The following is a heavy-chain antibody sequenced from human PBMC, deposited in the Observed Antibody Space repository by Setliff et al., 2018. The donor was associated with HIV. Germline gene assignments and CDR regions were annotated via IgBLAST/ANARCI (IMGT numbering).Heavy chain of an antibody. CDR3: ARGALLAVFDFDH. Sequence: ASVKVSCKASGYTFTTYSMHWVRQAPGQSLEWMGWLNAGKGDTKFSQEFQGGITINWDTSASTAYLELRSLRSEDTAVYYCARGALLAVFDFDHWGQGTMVTVSS. CDR1: GYTFTTYS. CDR2: LNAGKGDT. J-gene: IGHJ4*02. V-gene: IGHV1-3*03. D-gene: IGHD2-8*02.